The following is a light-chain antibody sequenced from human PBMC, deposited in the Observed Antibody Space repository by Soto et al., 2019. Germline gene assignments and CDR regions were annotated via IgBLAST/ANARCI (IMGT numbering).Light chain of an antibody. CDR2: DAS. CDR1: QSFSNY. J-gene: IGKJ5*01. CDR3: QQRSNWPLT. V-gene: IGKV3-11*01. Sequence: EIVLTQSPATLSLSPGEGATLSCRASQSFSNYLAWYQQKPGQAPRLLIYDASTRATGIPARFSGSGSGTDFTLAISSLEPEDFAVYYCQQRSNWPLTFGQGTRLEIK.